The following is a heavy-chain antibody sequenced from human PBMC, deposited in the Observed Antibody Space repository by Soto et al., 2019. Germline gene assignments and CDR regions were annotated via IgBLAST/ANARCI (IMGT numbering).Heavy chain of an antibody. D-gene: IGHD3-22*01. CDR1: GFTFSSYW. CDR3: ARGDGDYHDGNGYLGRH. J-gene: IGHJ4*02. Sequence: EVQLVESGGGLFQPGGSLRLSCAASGFTFSSYWMHWVRQAPGKGLVWVSRIRSDGSNAEYADSVKGRFTISRDNAENTLYLQINSLRVEDTAVYDCARGDGDYHDGNGYLGRHWGQGTLVTVSS. CDR2: IRSDGSNA. V-gene: IGHV3-74*03.